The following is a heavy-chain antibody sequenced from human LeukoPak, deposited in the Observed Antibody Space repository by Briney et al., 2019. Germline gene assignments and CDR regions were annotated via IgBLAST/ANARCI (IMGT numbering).Heavy chain of an antibody. D-gene: IGHD3-10*01. CDR2: ISAYNGNT. J-gene: IGHJ4*02. Sequence: ASVKVSCKASGYTFTSYGISWVRQAPGQGLQWMGWISAYNGNTNYAQKLQGRVTITTDTSTSIAYMELRSLRSDDTAVYYCAVSLVRGVIMWFDYWGQGALVTVSS. CDR3: AVSLVRGVIMWFDY. CDR1: GYTFTSYG. V-gene: IGHV1-18*01.